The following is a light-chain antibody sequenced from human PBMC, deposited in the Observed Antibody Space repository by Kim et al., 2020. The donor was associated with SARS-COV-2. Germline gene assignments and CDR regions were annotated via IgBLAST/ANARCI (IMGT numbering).Light chain of an antibody. J-gene: IGKJ1*01. Sequence: ASVGDRVTVTCRASQNIGKYLNWYQQKPGKAPKLLIYAASSLQSRVPSSFSGSGSGTDFTLTISSLQREDFAAYYCQQSYSTPWTFGQGTKVEIK. CDR1: QNIGKY. CDR3: QQSYSTPWT. CDR2: AAS. V-gene: IGKV1-39*01.